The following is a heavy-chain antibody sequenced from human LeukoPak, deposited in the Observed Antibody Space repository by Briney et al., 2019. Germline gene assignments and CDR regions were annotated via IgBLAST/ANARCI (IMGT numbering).Heavy chain of an antibody. V-gene: IGHV1-2*02. D-gene: IGHD5-12*01. CDR3: AREGSSGQDWYAFDV. Sequence: ASVKVSCKASGFTFTGYYVQWLRQAPGQGLEWVGWMYFNSGATRYAPKFQGRVTMTRDTSINTAYMELRSLRADDTAMYYCAREGSSGQDWYAFDVWGQETMVTVSS. CDR2: MYFNSGAT. J-gene: IGHJ3*01. CDR1: GFTFTGYY.